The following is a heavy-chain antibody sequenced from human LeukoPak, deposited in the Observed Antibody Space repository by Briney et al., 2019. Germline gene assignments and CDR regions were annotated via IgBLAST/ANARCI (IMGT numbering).Heavy chain of an antibody. CDR2: INPNSGGT. V-gene: IGHV1-2*02. D-gene: IGHD5-24*01. Sequence: SGGSLRLSCAASGYTFTGYYMHWVRQAPGQGLEWMGWINPNSGGTNYAQKFQGRVTMTRDTSISTAYMELSRLRSDDTAVYYCARASNGYNWFDYWGQGTLVTVSS. J-gene: IGHJ5*01. CDR3: ARASNGYNWFDY. CDR1: GYTFTGYY.